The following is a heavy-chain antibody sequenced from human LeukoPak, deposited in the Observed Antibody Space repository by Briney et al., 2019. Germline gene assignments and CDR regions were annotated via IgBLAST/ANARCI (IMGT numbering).Heavy chain of an antibody. CDR3: ARGGVDHYGSGTYYLMYYFDH. CDR2: ISGSGGAT. J-gene: IGHJ4*02. Sequence: PGGSLRLSCAASGFTFNTYCMSWVRQAPGKGLEWVSGISGSGGATYYADSGKGRFTVSRDDPHNTLYLQMNSVRAEDTAVYFCARGGVDHYGSGTYYLMYYFDHWGQGALVTVSS. D-gene: IGHD3-10*01. V-gene: IGHV3-23*01. CDR1: GFTFNTYC.